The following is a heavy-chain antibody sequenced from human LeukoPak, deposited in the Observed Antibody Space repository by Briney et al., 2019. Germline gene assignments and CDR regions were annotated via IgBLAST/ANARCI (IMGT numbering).Heavy chain of an antibody. V-gene: IGHV5-51*01. D-gene: IGHD1-7*01. Sequence: GESLKISCKGSGYSFTSYWIGWVRQMPGKGLEWMGIIYPGDSDTRYSPSFQGQVTISADKSISTAYLQWSSLKASDTAMYYCARAPVYNWNSHNWFDPWGQGTLVTVSS. J-gene: IGHJ5*02. CDR3: ARAPVYNWNSHNWFDP. CDR1: GYSFTSYW. CDR2: IYPGDSDT.